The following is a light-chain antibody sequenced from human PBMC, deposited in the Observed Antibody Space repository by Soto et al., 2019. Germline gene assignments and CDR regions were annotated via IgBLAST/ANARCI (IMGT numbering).Light chain of an antibody. CDR1: SSNIGSNT. V-gene: IGLV1-44*01. Sequence: QPVLTQPPSASGTPGQRVTISCSGSSSNIGSNTVNWYQQLPGTAPKFLIYSNNQRPSGVPDRFSGSKSGTSASLAISGLQSEDEADYYCAAWDDSLNVLFGGGTQLTVL. CDR2: SNN. J-gene: IGLJ3*02. CDR3: AAWDDSLNVL.